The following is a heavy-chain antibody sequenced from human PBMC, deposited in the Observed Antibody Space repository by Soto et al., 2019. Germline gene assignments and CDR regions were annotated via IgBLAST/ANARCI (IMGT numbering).Heavy chain of an antibody. Sequence: QVPLVQSGAEVKKPGSSVTVSCKASGGTFSSYAIHWVRQAPGQGLEWMGGIIPMYGPAKYAQRFQGRVTITADESTTTLYMELTSLTSQDTAVYYWARVISMVRGVIDNWFDPWGHGTLFTASS. V-gene: IGHV1-69*01. J-gene: IGHJ5*02. CDR3: ARVISMVRGVIDNWFDP. CDR2: IIPMYGPA. CDR1: GGTFSSYA. D-gene: IGHD3-10*01.